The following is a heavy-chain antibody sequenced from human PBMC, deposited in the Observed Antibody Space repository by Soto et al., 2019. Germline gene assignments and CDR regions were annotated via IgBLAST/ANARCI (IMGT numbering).Heavy chain of an antibody. Sequence: QVQLVQSGAEVKRPGSSVKVSCKASGDTFNFYSINWVRQAPGLGLEWMGRVNPIVSMSNYAQKFQGRVTXTXDXPTRPAYMELSSLRSEDTAIYYCASIYGSGYRAFDYWGQGALVTVSS. CDR1: GDTFNFYS. J-gene: IGHJ4*02. V-gene: IGHV1-69*02. D-gene: IGHD3-10*01. CDR2: VNPIVSMS. CDR3: ASIYGSGYRAFDY.